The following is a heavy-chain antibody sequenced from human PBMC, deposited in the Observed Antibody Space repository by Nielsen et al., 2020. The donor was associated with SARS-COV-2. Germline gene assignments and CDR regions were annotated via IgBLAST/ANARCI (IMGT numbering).Heavy chain of an antibody. Sequence: SETLSLTCAVSGDSFSSHDWWTWVRQSPGKGLEWIGEVSHSVSTNYNPSLKSRVTLSMDKSKNQFSLRLTSVSAADTAVYFCARGDLVVVPSPLLGLGPIFYYFCLDVWGKGTTVIVSS. J-gene: IGHJ6*03. CDR3: ARGDLVVVPSPLLGLGPIFYYFCLDV. CDR1: GDSFSSHDW. CDR2: VSHSVST. V-gene: IGHV4-4*02. D-gene: IGHD2-2*02.